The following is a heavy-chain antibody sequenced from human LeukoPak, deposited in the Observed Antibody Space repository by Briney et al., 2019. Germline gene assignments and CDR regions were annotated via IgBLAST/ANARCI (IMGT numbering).Heavy chain of an antibody. Sequence: PGGSLRLSCAASGFTFSSYWMHWVRHAPGKGLVWVSYIKTDGRTTTYADSVKGRFTISRDNAKNTLYLQMNSLRAEDTAMYYCARGSYYAFDMWGQGTMVTVSS. D-gene: IGHD3-10*01. J-gene: IGHJ3*02. V-gene: IGHV3-74*01. CDR1: GFTFSSYW. CDR2: IKTDGRTT. CDR3: ARGSYYAFDM.